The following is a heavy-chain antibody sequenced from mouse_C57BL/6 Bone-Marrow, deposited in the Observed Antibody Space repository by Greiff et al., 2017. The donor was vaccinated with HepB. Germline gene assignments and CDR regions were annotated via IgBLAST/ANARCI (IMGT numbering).Heavy chain of an antibody. Sequence: QVQLQQPGAELVRPGSSVKLSCKASGYTFTSYWMDWVKQRPGQGLEWIGNIYPSDSETHYNQKFKDKATLTVDKSSSTAYMQLSSLTSEDSAVYYCASLGYYYGSRGPFDYWGQGTTLTVSS. CDR1: GYTFTSYW. CDR3: ASLGYYYGSRGPFDY. J-gene: IGHJ2*01. D-gene: IGHD1-1*01. CDR2: IYPSDSET. V-gene: IGHV1-61*01.